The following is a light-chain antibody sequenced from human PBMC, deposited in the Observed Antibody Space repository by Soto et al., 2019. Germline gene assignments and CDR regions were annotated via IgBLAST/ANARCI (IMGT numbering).Light chain of an antibody. CDR1: QTISSW. CDR3: QQSYSTPPT. CDR2: KAS. J-gene: IGKJ1*01. Sequence: DILMTQSPSTLSASVGDRVTITCRASQTISSWVAWYQQKPGRAPKLLIYKASSLQSGVPSRFSGSGSGTDFTLTISSLQPEDFATYYCQQSYSTPPTFGQGTKVDIK. V-gene: IGKV1-39*01.